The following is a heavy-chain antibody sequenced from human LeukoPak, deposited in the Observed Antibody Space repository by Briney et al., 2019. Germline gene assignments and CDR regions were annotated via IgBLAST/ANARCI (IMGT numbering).Heavy chain of an antibody. V-gene: IGHV3-74*01. Sequence: GGSLRLSCAASGFTFSSYWMHWVRQAPGKGLVWVSRINSDGSSTSYADSVKGRFTISRDNAKNTLYLQTNSLRAEDTAVYYCAREEGHGSSGYYTAFDYWGQGTLVTVSS. CDR3: AREEGHGSSGYYTAFDY. CDR2: INSDGSST. J-gene: IGHJ4*02. D-gene: IGHD6-19*01. CDR1: GFTFSSYW.